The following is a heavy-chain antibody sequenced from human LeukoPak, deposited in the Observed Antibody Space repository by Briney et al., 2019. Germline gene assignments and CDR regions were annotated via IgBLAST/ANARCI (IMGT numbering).Heavy chain of an antibody. CDR3: ARVLRSSGWLPSSLGY. CDR2: MNPNSGNT. Sequence: GASVKVSCKASGYTFTSYDINWVRQATGQGLEWMGWMNPNSGNTGYAQKFQGRVTITRNTSISTAYMELSSLRSEDTAVYYCARVLRSSGWLPSSLGYWGQGTLVTVSS. V-gene: IGHV1-8*03. CDR1: GYTFTSYD. J-gene: IGHJ4*02. D-gene: IGHD6-19*01.